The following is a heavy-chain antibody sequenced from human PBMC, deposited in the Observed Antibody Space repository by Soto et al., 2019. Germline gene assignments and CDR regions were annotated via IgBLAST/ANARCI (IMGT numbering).Heavy chain of an antibody. CDR2: TYYRSRWYS. CDR1: GDAVSSNSVA. D-gene: IGHD2-15*01. Sequence: SQTLSLTCVGSGDAVSSNSVAWNWVRQSPSRGLEWLGRTYYRSRWYSDYTVSVRSRIDINADTSKNQVSLQLNSVTPEDTAVYYCARSEEDSDYYYYGMDVWGQGTTVTVSS. J-gene: IGHJ6*02. V-gene: IGHV6-1*01. CDR3: ARSEEDSDYYYYGMDV.